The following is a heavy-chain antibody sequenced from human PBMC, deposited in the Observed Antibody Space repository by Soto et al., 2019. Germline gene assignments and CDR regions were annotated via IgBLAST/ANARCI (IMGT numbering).Heavy chain of an antibody. D-gene: IGHD1-1*01. CDR3: ARRRDCTSATCLKDI. CDR2: AWYRSKWYY. V-gene: IGHV6-1*01. CDR1: GDSVSSNTAA. Sequence: QVQLQQSGPGLVKPSQTLSLTCVISGDSVSSNTAAWNWIRQSPPRGLEWLGRAWYRSKWYYDYAVSVKSRIIVNPDTSKNQLTLHLSSVTPDDTAVYLCARRRDCTSATCLKDIWGPGTLVTVSS. J-gene: IGHJ4*02.